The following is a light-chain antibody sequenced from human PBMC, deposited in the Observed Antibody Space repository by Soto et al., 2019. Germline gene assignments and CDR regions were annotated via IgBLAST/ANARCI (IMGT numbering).Light chain of an antibody. CDR3: QQYNNWPRT. V-gene: IGKV3-15*01. Sequence: EIVLTQSPATLSLSPGERATLSCRASQSVSSNLAWYQQKPGQAPRLLIYGASTRATGIPARFSGSGSGTEFTLTISSLQSEDGAVYYGQQYNNWPRTSGQGTKVEIK. J-gene: IGKJ1*01. CDR2: GAS. CDR1: QSVSSN.